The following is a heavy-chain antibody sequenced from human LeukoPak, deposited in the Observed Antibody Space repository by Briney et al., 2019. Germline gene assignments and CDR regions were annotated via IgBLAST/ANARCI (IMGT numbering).Heavy chain of an antibody. CDR3: ARRSYSSGWLRREYYFDY. Sequence: SETLSLTCTVSGGSISTYYWSWIRQPPGKGLEWIGYIYYTGSTNYNPSLKSRVTISVDTSKNQFSLKLSSVTAADTAVYYCARRSYSSGWLRREYYFDYWGQGTLVTVSS. CDR1: GGSISTYY. CDR2: IYYTGST. J-gene: IGHJ4*02. D-gene: IGHD6-19*01. V-gene: IGHV4-59*12.